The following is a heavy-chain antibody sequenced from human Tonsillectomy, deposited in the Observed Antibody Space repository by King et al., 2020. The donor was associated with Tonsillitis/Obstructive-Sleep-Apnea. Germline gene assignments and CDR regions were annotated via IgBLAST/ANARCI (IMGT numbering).Heavy chain of an antibody. Sequence: VQLVESGGGLVQPGRSLRLSCAASGFTFDDYAMYWVRQAPGKGLEWVSGISWNSGSIVYADSVKGRFTISRDNAKNSLYLQMNSLRTEDTALYYCAKDLIIAVPGTHGDALAFWGQGTLVTVPP. CDR3: AKDLIIAVPGTHGDALAF. CDR2: ISWNSGSI. V-gene: IGHV3-9*01. J-gene: IGHJ3*01. CDR1: GFTFDDYA. D-gene: IGHD6-13*01.